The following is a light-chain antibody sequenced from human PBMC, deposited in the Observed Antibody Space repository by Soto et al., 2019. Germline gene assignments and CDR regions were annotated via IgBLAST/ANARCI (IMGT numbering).Light chain of an antibody. CDR3: QQYKSFWT. J-gene: IGKJ1*01. Sequence: SASVGDRVTITRRASQGIRNDLGWYQQKPGKAPRLLIYDASSLESWVPSRFSGSGSGTEFTLTISSLKSEDFATYYCQQYKSFWTFGQGTKVDIK. CDR1: QGIRND. CDR2: DAS. V-gene: IGKV1-13*02.